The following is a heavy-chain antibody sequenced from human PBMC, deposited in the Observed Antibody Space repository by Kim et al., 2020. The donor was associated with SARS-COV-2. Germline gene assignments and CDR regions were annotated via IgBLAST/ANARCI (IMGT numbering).Heavy chain of an antibody. CDR2: ISSSGSTI. CDR1: GFTFSSYE. CDR3: ARDYGSGSYNAMGYGMDV. V-gene: IGHV3-48*03. D-gene: IGHD3-10*01. Sequence: GGSLRLSCAASGFTFSSYEMNWVRQAPGKGLEWVSYISSSGSTIYYADSVKGRFTISRDNAKNSLYLQMNSLRAEDTAVYYCARDYGSGSYNAMGYGMDVWGQGTTVTVSS. J-gene: IGHJ6*02.